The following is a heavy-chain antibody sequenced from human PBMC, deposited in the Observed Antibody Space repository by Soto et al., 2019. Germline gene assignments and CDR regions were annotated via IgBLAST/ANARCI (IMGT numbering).Heavy chain of an antibody. CDR3: AADLPDWGAYAFDY. CDR2: VKSKVDGETI. Sequence: PGGSLRLPCAASGFTFTGPWMTRVRQGPGKGLEWVGRVKSKVDGETIDYAAPVKGRFTISRDDSRNTVYLQMNSLSTEDTAMYYCAADLPDWGAYAFDYWGQGALVTVSS. V-gene: IGHV3-15*07. J-gene: IGHJ4*02. CDR1: GFTFTGPW. D-gene: IGHD3-16*01.